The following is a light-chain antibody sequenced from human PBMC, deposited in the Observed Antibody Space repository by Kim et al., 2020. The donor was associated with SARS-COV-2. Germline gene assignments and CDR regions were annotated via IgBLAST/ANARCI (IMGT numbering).Light chain of an antibody. CDR2: ARS. V-gene: IGKV1-27*01. CDR1: QDISTY. J-gene: IGKJ1*01. Sequence: DIQMTQSPSSLSASVGDRVTITCRASQDISTYLAWYQQKPGKVPKLLIYARSALQSWVPSRFSGSGSGTDFTLTISGLQPEDVATYYCQKYNSVPRTFGQGTKVDIK. CDR3: QKYNSVPRT.